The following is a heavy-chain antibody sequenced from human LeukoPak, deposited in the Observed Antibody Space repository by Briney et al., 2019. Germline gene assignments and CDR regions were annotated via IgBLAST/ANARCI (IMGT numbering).Heavy chain of an antibody. CDR1: GFTFSSYG. CDR3: AKDHSILRYFDWLLADFDI. CDR2: ISSSGGST. D-gene: IGHD3-9*01. J-gene: IGHJ3*02. Sequence: QTAGSLSLSCAASGFTFSSYGMSWVCQAPRQGLERVSAISSSGGSTYYADSVKGRFTISRDNSINTVYLQMNSLRAEDTAVYYGAKDHSILRYFDWLLADFDIWGQGTMVTVSS. V-gene: IGHV3-23*01.